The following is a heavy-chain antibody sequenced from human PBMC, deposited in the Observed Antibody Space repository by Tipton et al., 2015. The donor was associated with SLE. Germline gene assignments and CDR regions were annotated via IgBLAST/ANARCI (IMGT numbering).Heavy chain of an antibody. J-gene: IGHJ4*02. CDR3: AAATGNFDS. CDR2: FFHSGIT. D-gene: IGHD6-13*01. CDR1: GGSISSYY. V-gene: IGHV4-59*01. Sequence: TLSLTCTFSGGSISSYYWTWIRQPPGKGLEWIGYFFHSGITNYNPARKSRVTISMDTSKSQFSLRLSSVTTADTAVYYCAAATGNFDSWGQGTLVAVSS.